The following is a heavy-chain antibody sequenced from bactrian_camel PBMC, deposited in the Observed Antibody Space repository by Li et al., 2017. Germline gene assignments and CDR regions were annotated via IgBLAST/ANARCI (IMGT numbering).Heavy chain of an antibody. Sequence: DVQLVESGGGSVQTGGSLRLSCVVSGHSRGSNCVGWYRLPPGRAPAEREGIAAIYLTDGKTTYGDSVKGRFTISKANAQNTLYLQMNSLKPEDTAMYYCAASWDVTAREALGSIASPEFGYWGEETQVTV. J-gene: IGHJ6*01. CDR2: IYLTDGKT. D-gene: IGHD3*01. CDR1: GHSRGSNC. CDR3: AASWDVTAREALGSIASPEFGY. V-gene: IGHV3S32*01.